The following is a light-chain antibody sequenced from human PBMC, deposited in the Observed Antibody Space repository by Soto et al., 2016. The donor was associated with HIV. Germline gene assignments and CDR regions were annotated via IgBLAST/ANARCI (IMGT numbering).Light chain of an antibody. Sequence: SYELTQPPSVLVAPGKTARVTCGGNNIETKSVHWYQQKPGQAPVMVVYDDSDRPSGIPERFSGSNSGNTATLTISRVEAGDEADYYCQVWDSSSDHSPWVFGGGTKLTV. CDR1: NIETKS. J-gene: IGLJ3*02. CDR2: DDS. V-gene: IGLV3-21*03. CDR3: QVWDSSSDHSPWV.